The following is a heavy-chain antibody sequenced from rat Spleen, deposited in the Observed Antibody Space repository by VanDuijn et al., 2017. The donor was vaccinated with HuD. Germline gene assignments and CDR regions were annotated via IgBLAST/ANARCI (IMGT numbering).Heavy chain of an antibody. V-gene: IGHV5-25*01. D-gene: IGHD1-4*01. CDR2: ISTGGGNT. CDR1: GFTFSNYY. Sequence: EVQLVESGGGLVQPGRSMKLSCAASGFTFSNYYMAWVRQAPTKGLEWVASISTGGGNTYYRDSVKGRFTISRDNAKSTLYLQMDSLRSEDTATYYCARAPILANYPGITDFDYWGQGVMVTVSS. CDR3: ARAPILANYPGITDFDY. J-gene: IGHJ2*01.